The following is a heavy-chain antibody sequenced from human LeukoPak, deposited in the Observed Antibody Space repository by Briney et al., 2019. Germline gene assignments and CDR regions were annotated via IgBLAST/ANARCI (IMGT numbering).Heavy chain of an antibody. CDR1: GDSVSSNNAT. CDR2: TYYRSKWYN. CDR3: ARDRAVAGTINWLDP. D-gene: IGHD6-19*01. Sequence: SQTLSLTCAISGDSVSSNNATWNWIRQSPSRGLEWQGRTYYRSKWYNDYAVSVQSRITVSPDTSKNQFSLQLNSVTPEDTAVYYCARDRAVAGTINWLDPWGQGTLVTVSS. J-gene: IGHJ5*02. V-gene: IGHV6-1*01.